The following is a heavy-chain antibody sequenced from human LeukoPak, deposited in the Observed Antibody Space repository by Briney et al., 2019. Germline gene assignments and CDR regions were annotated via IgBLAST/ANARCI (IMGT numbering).Heavy chain of an antibody. Sequence: PGGSLRLSCAASGFTFSNYGIHWVRQAPGKGLEWVSFIRYDGSNKYYADSMRGGFTISRDNFKNTLYLQMNSLRTVDTAVYYCAKDPAGSYSHFDYWGRGTLVTVSS. CDR3: AKDPAGSYSHFDY. CDR2: IRYDGSNK. D-gene: IGHD1-26*01. CDR1: GFTFSNYG. J-gene: IGHJ4*02. V-gene: IGHV3-30*02.